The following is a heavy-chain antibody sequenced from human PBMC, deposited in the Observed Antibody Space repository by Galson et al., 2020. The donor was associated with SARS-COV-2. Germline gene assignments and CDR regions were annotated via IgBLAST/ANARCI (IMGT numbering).Heavy chain of an antibody. CDR1: GFTFRSYG. V-gene: IGHV3-30*18. J-gene: IGHJ4*02. D-gene: IGHD3-22*01. CDR3: AKDFYYYESSGRDHFDY. Sequence: GGSLRLSCAASGFTFRSYGMHWVRQAPGKGLEWVAIISYDGSKTYYADSVKGRFTISRDNSKNTVYLQMNSLRAEDTAVYYCAKDFYYYESSGRDHFDYWGQGTLVTVAA. CDR2: ISYDGSKT.